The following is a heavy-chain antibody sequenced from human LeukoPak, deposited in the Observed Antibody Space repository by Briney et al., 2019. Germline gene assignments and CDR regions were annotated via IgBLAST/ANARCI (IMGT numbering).Heavy chain of an antibody. CDR1: GYSFTTYW. Sequence: GGSLKISCKGSGYSFTTYWIGWVRQMPGKGLEWMGIIYPGDSDTRYSPSFQGQVTISVDKSISTAYLQWSSLKASDTAMYYCARRKSSPKDGMDVWGQGTTVTVSS. J-gene: IGHJ6*02. CDR2: IYPGDSDT. CDR3: ARRKSSPKDGMDV. V-gene: IGHV5-51*01.